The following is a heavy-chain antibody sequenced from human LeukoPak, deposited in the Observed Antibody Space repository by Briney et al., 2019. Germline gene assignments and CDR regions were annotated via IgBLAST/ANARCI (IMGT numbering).Heavy chain of an antibody. CDR2: IADYT. V-gene: IGHV3-23*01. J-gene: IGHJ6*02. Sequence: GGSLRLSCAASGFTFSTFAMTWVRQAPGKGLEWVSSIADYTAYADSAKGRFTISRDNSKNTLYLRMDSLRAGDTALYYCAKESGAHYGFGMDVWGQGTTVTVSS. D-gene: IGHD1-26*01. CDR1: GFTFSTFA. CDR3: AKESGAHYGFGMDV.